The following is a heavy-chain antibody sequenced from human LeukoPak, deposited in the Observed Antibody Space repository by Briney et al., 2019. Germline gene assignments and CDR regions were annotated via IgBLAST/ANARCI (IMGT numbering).Heavy chain of an antibody. Sequence: TGGSLRLSCTASGFTFADYAMSWVRQAPGKGLEWVGFIRSKAYGGTTEYAASVKGRFTISRDDSKSIAYLQMCSLETEDTAVYYCSRAWETSGYYSGYWGQGTLVTVSS. D-gene: IGHD3-3*01. CDR1: GFTFADYA. CDR3: SRAWETSGYYSGY. J-gene: IGHJ4*02. V-gene: IGHV3-49*04. CDR2: IRSKAYGGTT.